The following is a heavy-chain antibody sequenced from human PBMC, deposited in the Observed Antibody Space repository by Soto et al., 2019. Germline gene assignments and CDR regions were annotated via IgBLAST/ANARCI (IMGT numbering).Heavy chain of an antibody. V-gene: IGHV3-21*01. Sequence: GGSLRLSCAASGFTFSSYSMNWVRQAPGKGLEWVSSISSSSSYIYYADTVKGRFTISRDNAKNSLYLQMNSLRAEDTAVYYCARDYGSSSRRGYYFDYWGQGTLVTVSS. D-gene: IGHD6-13*01. CDR2: ISSSSSYI. J-gene: IGHJ4*02. CDR3: ARDYGSSSRRGYYFDY. CDR1: GFTFSSYS.